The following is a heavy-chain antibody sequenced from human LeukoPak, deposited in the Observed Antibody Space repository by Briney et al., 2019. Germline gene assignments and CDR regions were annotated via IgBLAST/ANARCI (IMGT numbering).Heavy chain of an antibody. J-gene: IGHJ4*02. CDR3: ARDPHSGYSNFLDY. Sequence: GGSLRLSRAASGFTFSSYSMNWVRQAPGKGLEWVSSISSSSSYIYYADSVKGRFTISRDNPKNTLYLQMNSLRAEDTAVYYCARDPHSGYSNFLDYWGQGALVTVSS. CDR1: GFTFSSYS. D-gene: IGHD4-11*01. CDR2: ISSSSSYI. V-gene: IGHV3-21*01.